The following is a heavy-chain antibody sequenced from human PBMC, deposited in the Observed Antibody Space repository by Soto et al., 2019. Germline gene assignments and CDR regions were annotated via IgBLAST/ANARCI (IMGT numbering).Heavy chain of an antibody. CDR1: GFTFNSYA. V-gene: IGHV3-23*01. Sequence: EVQLLESGGGLVQPGGFLRLSCAASGFTFNSYAMSWVRQAPGKGLEWVSGISGSGGDTYYTDSVKGRFTISRDNSKNMMYLQMNSLRAEDTAVYYCAIDSDSSGWTFDYWGQGTLVTVSS. D-gene: IGHD6-19*01. CDR2: ISGSGGDT. CDR3: AIDSDSSGWTFDY. J-gene: IGHJ4*02.